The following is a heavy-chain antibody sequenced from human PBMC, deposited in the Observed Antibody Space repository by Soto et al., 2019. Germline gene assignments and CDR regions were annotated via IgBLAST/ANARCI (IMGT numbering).Heavy chain of an antibody. D-gene: IGHD3-22*01. CDR1: GYTFTGYY. V-gene: IGHV1-46*01. CDR2: INPSGGST. J-gene: IGHJ3*02. CDR3: ARGRIVVVITTHDAFDI. Sequence: ASVKVSCKASGYTFTGYYMHWVRQAPGQGLEWMGIINPSGGSTSYAQKFQGRVTMTRDTSTSTVYMELSSLRSEDTAVYYCARGRIVVVITTHDAFDIWGQGTMVTVSS.